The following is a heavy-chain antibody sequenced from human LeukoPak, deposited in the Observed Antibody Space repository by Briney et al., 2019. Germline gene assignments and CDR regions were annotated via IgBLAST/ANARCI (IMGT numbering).Heavy chain of an antibody. D-gene: IGHD6-19*01. CDR1: GGSFSGYY. V-gene: IGHV4-34*01. CDR3: ARGGGWSPPFDY. J-gene: IGHJ4*02. Sequence: PSETLSLTCAVYGGSFSGYYWSWIRQPPGKGLEWIGEIYHSGSTNYNPSLKSRVTISVDKSKNQFSLKLSSVTAADTAVYYCARGGGWSPPFDYWGQGTLVTVSS. CDR2: IYHSGST.